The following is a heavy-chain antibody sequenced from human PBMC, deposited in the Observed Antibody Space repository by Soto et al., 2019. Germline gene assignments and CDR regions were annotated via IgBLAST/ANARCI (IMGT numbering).Heavy chain of an antibody. Sequence: EVQLVESGGNLVQPGGSLRLSCAASGFTFSAYWMSWVRQAPGKGLEWVANIRQDGSDKYYVDSVKGRFTISRDNAKNSLFLKMNSLRAEDTAEYYGATSRRSSQDFDYWGQGTLVTVSS. D-gene: IGHD6-13*01. CDR2: IRQDGSDK. CDR3: ATSRRSSQDFDY. J-gene: IGHJ4*02. CDR1: GFTFSAYW. V-gene: IGHV3-7*03.